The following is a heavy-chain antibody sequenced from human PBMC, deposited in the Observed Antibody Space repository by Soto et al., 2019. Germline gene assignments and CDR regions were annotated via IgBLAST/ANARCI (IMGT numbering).Heavy chain of an antibody. D-gene: IGHD6-13*01. CDR3: ARDRAWENTEYSSSWFDY. CDR2: ISAYNGNT. V-gene: IGHV1-18*04. J-gene: IGHJ4*02. Sequence: ASVKVSCKASGYTFTSYGISWVRQAPGQGLEWMGWISAYNGNTNYAQKLQGRVTMTTDTSTSTAYMELRSLRSDDTAVYYCARDRAWENTEYSSSWFDYWGQGTLVTVSS. CDR1: GYTFTSYG.